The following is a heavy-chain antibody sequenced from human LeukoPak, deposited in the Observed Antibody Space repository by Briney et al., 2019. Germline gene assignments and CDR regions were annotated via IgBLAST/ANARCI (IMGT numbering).Heavy chain of an antibody. CDR3: ARDYPHQRFDI. V-gene: IGHV1-2*02. CDR1: GYGFASLW. CDR2: ISPNSGDT. J-gene: IGHJ4*02. D-gene: IGHD2-2*01. Sequence: ASVKVSCKASGYGFASLWVHWVRQAPGQGLEWVGYISPNSGDTGLAQKFQGRVTFTRDTSISTVYMEFSGLTSDDTAVYFCARDYPHQRFDIWGQGTLVTVSS.